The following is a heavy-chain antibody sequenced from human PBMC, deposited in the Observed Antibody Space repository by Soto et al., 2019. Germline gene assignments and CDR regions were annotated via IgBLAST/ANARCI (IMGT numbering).Heavy chain of an antibody. CDR1: GFNVSNMY. V-gene: IGHV3-53*04. Sequence: EVPLVESGGGLVQPGGSLRLSCAASGFNVSNMYMSWVRQAPGKGLEWVSIIYRIGSTYYADSVKGRFTISRHNSKNTLYLQMNSLRAEDTAVYYCARAPLDYYYFGMDVWGQGTTVTVSS. CDR2: IYRIGST. CDR3: ARAPLDYYYFGMDV. J-gene: IGHJ6*02.